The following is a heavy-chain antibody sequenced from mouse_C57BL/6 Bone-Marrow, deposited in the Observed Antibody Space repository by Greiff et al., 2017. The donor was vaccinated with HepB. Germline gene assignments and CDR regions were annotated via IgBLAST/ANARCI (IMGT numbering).Heavy chain of an antibody. CDR2: INPNNGGT. D-gene: IGHD2-2*01. J-gene: IGHJ2*01. Sequence: VQLQQSGPELVKPGASVKIPCKASGYTFTDYNMDWVKQSHGKSLEWIGDINPNNGGTIYNQKFKGKATLTVDKSSSTAYMELRSLTSEDTAVYYCAREELGYAYYFDYWGQGTTLTVSS. V-gene: IGHV1-18*01. CDR1: GYTFTDYN. CDR3: AREELGYAYYFDY.